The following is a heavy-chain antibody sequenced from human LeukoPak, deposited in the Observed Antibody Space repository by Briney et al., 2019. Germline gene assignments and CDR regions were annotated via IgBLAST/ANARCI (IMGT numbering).Heavy chain of an antibody. D-gene: IGHD3-3*01. CDR3: ARGEYSSGYPYRLDS. CDR2: INPKSGDA. CDR1: GSTFSDYH. J-gene: IGHJ4*02. Sequence: ASVKVCCKASGSTFSDYHINWARQASGQGPEWMGWINPKSGDASYNQAFQGRVTMTRDTSISTAYMELNRLRSDDMAMYYCARGEYSSGYPYRLDSWGQGTLVTVSS. V-gene: IGHV1-2*02.